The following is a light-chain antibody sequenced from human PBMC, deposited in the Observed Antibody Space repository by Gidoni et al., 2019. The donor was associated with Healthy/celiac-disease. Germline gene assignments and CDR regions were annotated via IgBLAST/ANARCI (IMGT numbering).Light chain of an antibody. CDR2: DAS. CDR1: QSISSY. V-gene: IGKV1-39*01. CDR3: QQSYSNPVHT. Sequence: DIQMTQPPSSLSTSVGDRVTITCRASQSISSYFNWYQQKPGKAPKLLIYDASSLESGVPSRFSGSGSGTDFTLTISSLQPEDFATYYCQQSYSNPVHTFGEGTKLEIK. J-gene: IGKJ2*01.